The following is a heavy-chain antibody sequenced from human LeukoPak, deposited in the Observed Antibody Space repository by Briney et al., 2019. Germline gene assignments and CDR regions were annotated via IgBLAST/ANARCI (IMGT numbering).Heavy chain of an antibody. CDR2: MNPNSGNT. CDR1: GYTFTSYD. CDR3: ARGRYYGSGSYYYYMDV. D-gene: IGHD3-10*01. J-gene: IGHJ6*03. Sequence: ASVKVSCKASGYTFTSYDSNWVRQATGQGLGWMGWMNPNSGNTGYAQKFQGRVTMTRNTSISTAYMELGSLRSEDTAVYYCARGRYYGSGSYYYYMDVWGKGTTVTVSS. V-gene: IGHV1-8*01.